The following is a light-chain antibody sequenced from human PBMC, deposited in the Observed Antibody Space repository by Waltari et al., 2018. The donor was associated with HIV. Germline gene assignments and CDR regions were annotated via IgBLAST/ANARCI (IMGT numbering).Light chain of an antibody. J-gene: IGKJ1*01. CDR2: DAS. Sequence: PGERATLSCRASQSVNNYLAWYQQKPGQAPRLLIYDASKRATGIPTRFRGSGSGTDFILTISSLEPEDSALYYCQQRSNWPRFGQGTRVEIK. V-gene: IGKV3-11*01. CDR1: QSVNNY. CDR3: QQRSNWPR.